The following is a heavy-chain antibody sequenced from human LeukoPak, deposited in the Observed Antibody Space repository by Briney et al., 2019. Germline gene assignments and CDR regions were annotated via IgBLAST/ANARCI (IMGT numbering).Heavy chain of an antibody. V-gene: IGHV1-18*01. CDR1: GYTFFNYG. CDR3: ARDEVAVNMIRGVFSRDHYMDI. CDR2: ISTFNGNT. J-gene: IGHJ6*03. D-gene: IGHD3-10*01. Sequence: ASVKVSCKASGYTFFNYGINWGRQAPGQGLEWMGWISTFNGNTEYALRFQDRVTMTTDTSTSTVYMELRGLRFDDTAVYYCARDEVAVNMIRGVFSRDHYMDIWGKGTTLTVSS.